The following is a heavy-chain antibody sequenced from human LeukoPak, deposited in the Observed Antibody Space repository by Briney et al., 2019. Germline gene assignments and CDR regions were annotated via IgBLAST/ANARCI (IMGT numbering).Heavy chain of an antibody. CDR1: GYTFTSYY. V-gene: IGHV1-46*01. D-gene: IGHD3-22*01. Sequence: EASVKVSCKASGYTFTSYYMHWVRQAPGQGLEWMGIINPSGGSTSYAQKFQCRVTMTRDMSTSTVYMELSSLRSEDTAVYYCARDHLNYYDSSGYPLAGYYFDYWGQGTLVTVSS. CDR3: ARDHLNYYDSSGYPLAGYYFDY. J-gene: IGHJ4*02. CDR2: INPSGGST.